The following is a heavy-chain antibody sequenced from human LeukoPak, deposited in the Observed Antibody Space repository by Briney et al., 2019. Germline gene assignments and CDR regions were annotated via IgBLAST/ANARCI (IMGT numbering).Heavy chain of an antibody. CDR3: AKSGLNRFDY. J-gene: IGHJ4*02. CDR1: GFTVSSNY. Sequence: GGSLRLSCAASGFTVSSNYMSWVRQAPGRGLEWVSNISGRGGSTYYADSVKGRFTISRDDSKNTLYLQMNSLRAEDTAVYYCAKSGLNRFDYWGQGTLVTVSS. D-gene: IGHD2-15*01. V-gene: IGHV3-23*01. CDR2: ISGRGGST.